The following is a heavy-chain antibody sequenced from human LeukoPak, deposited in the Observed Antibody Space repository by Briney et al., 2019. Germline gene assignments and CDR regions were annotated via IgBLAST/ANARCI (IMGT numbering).Heavy chain of an antibody. CDR1: GGSISNENYY. Sequence: SETLSLTCTVSGGSISNENYYWSWIRQPAGKGLEWIGRIYTSGSTNYNPSLRSRVTISLDTSKNQFSLKLNSVSAADTAVYFCARNPYHSSGYQDYWGQGTLVTVSS. CDR2: IYTSGST. D-gene: IGHD3-22*01. V-gene: IGHV4-61*02. J-gene: IGHJ4*02. CDR3: ARNPYHSSGYQDY.